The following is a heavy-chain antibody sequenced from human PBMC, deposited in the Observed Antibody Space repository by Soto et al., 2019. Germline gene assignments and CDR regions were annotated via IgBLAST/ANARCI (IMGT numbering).Heavy chain of an antibody. CDR2: INTYNGNT. V-gene: IGHV1-18*01. J-gene: IGHJ6*02. Sequence: QVQLVQSGAEVKNPGASVKVSCKASGYTFTRYGIGWARQAPGPGLEWMGWINTYNGNTNYAQNVHGRVTLTTDTSTSTAYMELRSLRSNDTAIYYCAMVDVYVTPSPQDVWGQGTTVIVSS. CDR1: GYTFTRYG. CDR3: AMVDVYVTPSPQDV. D-gene: IGHD3-16*01.